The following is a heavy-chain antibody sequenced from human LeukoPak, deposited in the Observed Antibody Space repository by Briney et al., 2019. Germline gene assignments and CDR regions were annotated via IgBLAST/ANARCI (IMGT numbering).Heavy chain of an antibody. CDR3: ARDLYDSSGYYPSDAFDI. Sequence: GGSLRLSCAASGFTVSSNYMSWVRQAPGKGLEWVANIKQDGSEKYYVDSVKGRFTISRDNAKNSLYLQMNSLRAEDTAVYYCARDLYDSSGYYPSDAFDIWGQGTMVTVSS. V-gene: IGHV3-7*01. D-gene: IGHD3-22*01. CDR1: GFTVSSNY. CDR2: IKQDGSEK. J-gene: IGHJ3*02.